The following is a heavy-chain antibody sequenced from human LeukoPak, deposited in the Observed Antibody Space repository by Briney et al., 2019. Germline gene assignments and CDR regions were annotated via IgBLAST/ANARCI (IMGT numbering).Heavy chain of an antibody. Sequence: SQTLSLTCGISGDSVSSKSVWNWIRPSPSRGLEWLGRVYYRSKWSKNYAVSVKSRITINPDTSTNQFSLQLSSVTAEDTAVYYCARGDQDFDFWGQGTLVTVSS. V-gene: IGHV6-1*01. CDR2: VYYRSKWSK. J-gene: IGHJ4*02. CDR3: ARGDQDFDF. D-gene: IGHD5-24*01. CDR1: GDSVSSKSV.